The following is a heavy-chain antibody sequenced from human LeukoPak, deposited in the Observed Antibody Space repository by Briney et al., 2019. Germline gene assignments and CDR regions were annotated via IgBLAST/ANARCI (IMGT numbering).Heavy chain of an antibody. CDR3: AAGRVFDY. V-gene: IGHV3-66*01. CDR1: GFTFSSCA. J-gene: IGHJ4*02. CDR2: IYSGGST. Sequence: GGSLRLSCAASGFTFSSCAMTWVRQAPGKGLEWVSVIYSGGSTHYGDSVKGRFTISRDNSKNTVYLQMNSVGVEDTAVYHCAAGRVFDYWGQGTLVTVSS.